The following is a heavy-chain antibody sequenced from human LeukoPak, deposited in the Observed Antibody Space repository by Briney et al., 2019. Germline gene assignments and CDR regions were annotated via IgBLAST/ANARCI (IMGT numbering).Heavy chain of an antibody. CDR1: GFTFSSYW. V-gene: IGHV3-7*01. CDR3: ARSYYYNSSHTVDY. J-gene: IGHJ4*02. D-gene: IGHD3-22*01. CDR2: IKQDGSEI. Sequence: GGSLRLSCAASGFTFSSYWMSWVRQAPGKGLEWVANIKQDGSEIYYVDSVEGRFTISRDNAKNSLYLQMNSLRAEDTAVYYCARSYYYNSSHTVDYWGQGTLVTVSS.